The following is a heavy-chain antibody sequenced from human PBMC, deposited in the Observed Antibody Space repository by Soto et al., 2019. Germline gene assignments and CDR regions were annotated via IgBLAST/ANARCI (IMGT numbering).Heavy chain of an antibody. CDR2: IWYDGSNK. V-gene: IGHV3-33*01. D-gene: IGHD3-9*01. CDR1: GFTFSSYG. J-gene: IGHJ6*02. Sequence: GGSLRLSCAASGFTFSSYGMHWVRQAPGKGLEWVAVIWYDGSNKYYADSVKGRFTISRDNSKNTLYLQMNSLRAEDTAVYYCARDKINDILTGPPRYYYYGMDVWGQGTTVTVSS. CDR3: ARDKINDILTGPPRYYYYGMDV.